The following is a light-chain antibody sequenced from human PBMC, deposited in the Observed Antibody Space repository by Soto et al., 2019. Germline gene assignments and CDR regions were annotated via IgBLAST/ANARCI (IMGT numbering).Light chain of an antibody. CDR1: QDISRY. J-gene: IGKJ4*01. CDR3: QQYFSNPLT. V-gene: IGKV1-8*01. CDR2: AAS. Sequence: AIRMTQSPSSFSASTGDRVTITCRASQDISRYVAWYQQKPGKAPKLLIYAASTLQSGVPSRFSGSGSGTDFTLTISYLQSEDFATYYCQQYFSNPLTFGGGTKVEIK.